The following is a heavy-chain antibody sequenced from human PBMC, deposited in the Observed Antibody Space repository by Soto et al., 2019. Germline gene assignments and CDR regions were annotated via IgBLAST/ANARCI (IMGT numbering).Heavy chain of an antibody. CDR2: IYYSGST. CDR1: GGSISSGDYY. V-gene: IGHV4-30-4*01. CDR3: ARAPPLKYTYGLRGAFDI. J-gene: IGHJ3*02. Sequence: QVQLQESGPGLVKPSQTLSLTCTVSGGSISSGDYYWSWIRQPPGKGLEWIGYIYYSGSTYYNPSLTSRVTIPVDTSKNQFSRKLSSVTAADTAVYYCARAPPLKYTYGLRGAFDIWGQGTMVTVSS. D-gene: IGHD5-18*01.